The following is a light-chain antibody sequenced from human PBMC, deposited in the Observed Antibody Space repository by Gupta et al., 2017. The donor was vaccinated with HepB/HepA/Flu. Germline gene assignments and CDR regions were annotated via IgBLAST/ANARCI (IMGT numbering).Light chain of an antibody. CDR2: DAS. CDR3: QQRSNWPPWT. J-gene: IGKJ1*01. Sequence: EIVLTQSPATLSLSPGERATLSCRASQSVSSYLAWYQQKPGQAPRLLIYDASNRATGIPARFGGSGFGTEVALTTSSREQEDFAGYYGQQRSNWPPWTFGQGTKVEIK. V-gene: IGKV3-11*01. CDR1: QSVSSY.